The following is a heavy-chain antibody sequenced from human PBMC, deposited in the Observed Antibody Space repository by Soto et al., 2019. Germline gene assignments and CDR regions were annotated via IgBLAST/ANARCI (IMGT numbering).Heavy chain of an antibody. V-gene: IGHV3-33*01. CDR1: GLTFSTYG. D-gene: IGHD3-10*01. J-gene: IGHJ4*02. CDR2: IWYDGSNQ. CDR3: ARDLGAFNYGSAYFDY. Sequence: PGGSMRLACAPSGLTFSTYGMHWVRQAPGKGLEWVAVIWYDGSNQYYADSGTGRFTISRDNSKNMLYLQMNSLRAEDTAVYYCARDLGAFNYGSAYFDYWGQGTPVTVSS.